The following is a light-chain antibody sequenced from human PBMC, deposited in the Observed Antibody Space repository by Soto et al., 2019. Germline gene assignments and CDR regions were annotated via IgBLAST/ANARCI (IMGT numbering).Light chain of an antibody. CDR2: GAS. J-gene: IGKJ4*01. V-gene: IGKV3-20*01. CDR3: QQSYSTLPLT. CDR1: QTVSSNF. Sequence: EIVLTQSPGTLSLSPGDRATLSCSASQTVSSNFLAWYQQRPAQAPRLLIHGASTRATGITDRFSGSVSGTDFTLTISSLQPEDFATYYCQQSYSTLPLTFGGGTKVEIK.